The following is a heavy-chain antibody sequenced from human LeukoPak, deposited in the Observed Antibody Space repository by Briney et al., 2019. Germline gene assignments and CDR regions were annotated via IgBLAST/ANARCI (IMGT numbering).Heavy chain of an antibody. CDR2: IRYDGSNK. Sequence: GGSLRLSCAASGFTFSSYGMHWVRQAPGKGLEWVAFIRYDGSNKYYADSVKGRFTISRDNSKNTLYLQMSSLRAEDTAVYYCAKDQVVVVPAALRFDPWGQGTLVTVSS. D-gene: IGHD2-2*01. CDR3: AKDQVVVVPAALRFDP. CDR1: GFTFSSYG. J-gene: IGHJ5*02. V-gene: IGHV3-30*02.